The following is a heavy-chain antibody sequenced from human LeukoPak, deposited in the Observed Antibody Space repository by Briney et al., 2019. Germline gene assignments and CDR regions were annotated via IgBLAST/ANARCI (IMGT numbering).Heavy chain of an antibody. V-gene: IGHV3-23*01. CDR2: ISGSGGST. CDR3: AKGGYCSSTSCHLRAFDI. D-gene: IGHD2-2*01. CDR1: GFTFSSYA. Sequence: GASLRLSCAASGFTFSSYAMSWVRQAPGKGLEWVSAISGSGGSTYYADSVKGRFTISRDNSKNTLYLQMNSLRAEDTAVYYCAKGGYCSSTSCHLRAFDIWGQGTMVTVSS. J-gene: IGHJ3*02.